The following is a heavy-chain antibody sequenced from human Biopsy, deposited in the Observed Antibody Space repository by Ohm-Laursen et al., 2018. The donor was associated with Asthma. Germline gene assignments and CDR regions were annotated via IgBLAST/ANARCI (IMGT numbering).Heavy chain of an antibody. CDR1: GFTFSSYS. D-gene: IGHD5-18*01. J-gene: IGHJ4*02. CDR2: ISSSSSTI. V-gene: IGHV3-48*02. Sequence: SLRLSCAASGFTFSSYSMNWVRQAPGKGLEWVSYISSSSSTIYYADSVKGRLTISRDNAKNSPYLQMNSLRDEDTAVYYCARFKRGYSYGYAGVFDYWGQGTPVTVSS. CDR3: ARFKRGYSYGYAGVFDY.